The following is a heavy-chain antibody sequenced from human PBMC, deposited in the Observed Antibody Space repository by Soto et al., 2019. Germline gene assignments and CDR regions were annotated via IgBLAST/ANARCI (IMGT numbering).Heavy chain of an antibody. CDR3: ATGRGGYATPY. J-gene: IGHJ4*02. D-gene: IGHD5-12*01. CDR1: GASVTTYY. V-gene: IGHV4-59*02. Sequence: QVQLEESGPGLVKPSETLSLACSVSGASVTTYYWSWIRQPPGKILEWIGHMYYGGNTDYNTSLQGRVSFSVDASKNQFSLNLTSLTAADTAVYYCATGRGGYATPYWGQGILVVVSS. CDR2: MYYGGNT.